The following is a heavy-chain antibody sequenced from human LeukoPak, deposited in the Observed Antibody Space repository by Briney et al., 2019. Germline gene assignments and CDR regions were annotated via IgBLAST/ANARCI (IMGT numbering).Heavy chain of an antibody. D-gene: IGHD2-2*01. Sequence: QSGGSLRLSCAASGFTFSSYWMSWVRQAPGKGLEWVANIKQDGSEKYYVDSVKGRFTISRDNAKNSLYLQMNSLRAEDTAVYYCARARYCSSTSCYWFDPWGQGTLVTVSS. CDR1: GFTFSSYW. J-gene: IGHJ5*02. CDR2: IKQDGSEK. CDR3: ARARYCSSTSCYWFDP. V-gene: IGHV3-7*01.